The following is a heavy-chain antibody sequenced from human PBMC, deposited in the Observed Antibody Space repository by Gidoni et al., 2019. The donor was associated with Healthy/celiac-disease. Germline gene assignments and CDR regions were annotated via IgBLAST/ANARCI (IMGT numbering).Heavy chain of an antibody. V-gene: IGHV3-23*04. CDR1: GFTFSSYA. J-gene: IGHJ6*02. Sequence: EVQLVESGGGLVQPGGSLRLSCAASGFTFSSYALSWVRQAPGKGLEWVSAISGSGGSTYYADSVKGLFTISRDNSKNTLYLQMNSLRAEDTAVYYCAKDLDIVVVPAAMGDYYGMDVWGQGTTVTVSS. D-gene: IGHD2-2*03. CDR2: ISGSGGST. CDR3: AKDLDIVVVPAAMGDYYGMDV.